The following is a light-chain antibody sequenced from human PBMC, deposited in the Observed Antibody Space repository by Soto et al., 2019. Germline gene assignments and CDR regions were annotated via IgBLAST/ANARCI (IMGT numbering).Light chain of an antibody. CDR3: QHRSDWPPRLT. Sequence: EIVLTQSPATLSLSPGERATLSCSAIRSVSSDLAGYQQKPGQAPRLLIYAASYRATGIPARFSGSGSATDFTLTISSLEPEDFAVYYCQHRSDWPPRLTFGGGTKVEIK. CDR1: RSVSSD. V-gene: IGKV3-11*01. CDR2: AAS. J-gene: IGKJ4*01.